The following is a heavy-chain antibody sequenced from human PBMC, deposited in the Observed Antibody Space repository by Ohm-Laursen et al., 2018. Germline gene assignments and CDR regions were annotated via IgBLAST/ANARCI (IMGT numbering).Heavy chain of an antibody. CDR2: ININGAMT. V-gene: IGHV3-23*01. Sequence: GSLRLSCAASGFTFSTYGMSWVRQAPGKGLEWVSGININGAMTHYADSVKGRFTISRDNAKNSLYLQMNSLRAEDTALYYCAKDMGKLLDYFDYGGQGTLVTVSS. CDR1: GFTFSTYG. J-gene: IGHJ4*02. CDR3: AKDMGKLLDYFDY. D-gene: IGHD3-10*01.